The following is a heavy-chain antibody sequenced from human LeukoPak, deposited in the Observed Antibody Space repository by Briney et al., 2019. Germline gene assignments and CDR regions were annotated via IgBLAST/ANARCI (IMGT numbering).Heavy chain of an antibody. Sequence: AGGSLRLSCAASGFTFSSYWMSWVRQAPGKGLEWVANIKQDGSEKYYMDSVKGRFTISRDNAKNSLYLQMNSLRAEDTAVYYCAKRMESSGYYSYYYYYYGMDVWGQGTTVTVSS. CDR1: GFTFSSYW. D-gene: IGHD3-22*01. CDR2: IKQDGSEK. V-gene: IGHV3-7*03. CDR3: AKRMESSGYYSYYYYYYGMDV. J-gene: IGHJ6*02.